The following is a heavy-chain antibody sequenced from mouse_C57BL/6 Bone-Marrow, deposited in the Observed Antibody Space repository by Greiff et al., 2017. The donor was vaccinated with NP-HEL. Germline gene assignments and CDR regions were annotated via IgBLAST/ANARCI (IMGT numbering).Heavy chain of an antibody. V-gene: IGHV1-72*01. CDR1: GYTFTSYW. D-gene: IGHD3-1*01. J-gene: IGHJ2*01. CDR3: ARSRGRVGGFDY. CDR2: IDPNSGGT. Sequence: QVHVKQFGAELVKPGASVKLSCKASGYTFTSYWMHWVKQRPGRGLEWIGRIDPNSGGTKYNEKFKSKATLTVDKPSSTAYMQLSSLTSEDSAVYYCARSRGRVGGFDYWGQGTTLTVSS.